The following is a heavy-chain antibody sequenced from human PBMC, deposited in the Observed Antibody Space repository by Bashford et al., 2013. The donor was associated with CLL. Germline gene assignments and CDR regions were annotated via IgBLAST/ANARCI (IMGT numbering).Heavy chain of an antibody. CDR3: ARDRDVGYTTPGNWFVP. J-gene: IGHJ5*02. V-gene: IGHV1-18*01. Sequence: ASVKVSCKTSGYLFSKYGLTVGAPGPGQGPEWMAWINTGNGHIHYAEKFQGRVTLTTDTSTNTAYMELRSLRSDDTAVYYCARDRDVGYTTPGNWFVPWGQGTQVTVSS. CDR2: INTGNGHI. D-gene: IGHD5-24*01. CDR1: GYLFSKYG.